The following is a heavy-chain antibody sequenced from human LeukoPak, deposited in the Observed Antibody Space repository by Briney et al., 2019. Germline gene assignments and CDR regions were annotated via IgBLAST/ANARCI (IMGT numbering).Heavy chain of an antibody. V-gene: IGHV4-59*01. CDR3: ARGLQMVTTPFDY. D-gene: IGHD5-24*01. Sequence: SETLSLTCTISGGSFSTYYWSWVRQLPGKRLEWIAYIYHDGSTNYNPSLKSRVTISVDTSKNQFSLKLSSVTAADTAVYYCARGLQMVTTPFDYWGQGTLVTVSS. CDR2: IYHDGST. CDR1: GGSFSTYY. J-gene: IGHJ4*02.